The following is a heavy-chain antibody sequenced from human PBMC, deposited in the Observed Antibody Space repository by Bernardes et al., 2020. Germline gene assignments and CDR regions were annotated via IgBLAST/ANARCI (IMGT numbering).Heavy chain of an antibody. CDR1: GFTFRSYS. CDR2: ISSSSSYI. J-gene: IGHJ4*02. D-gene: IGHD1-26*01. Sequence: GGSLLLSCAASGFTFRSYSMNWVRQAPGKGLEWVSSISSSSSYIYYADSVKGRFTISRDNAKNSLYLQMNSLRAEDTAVYYCTRDPSSSSGIVGAIPFDHWGQGTLVTGSA. CDR3: TRDPSSSSGIVGAIPFDH. V-gene: IGHV3-21*01.